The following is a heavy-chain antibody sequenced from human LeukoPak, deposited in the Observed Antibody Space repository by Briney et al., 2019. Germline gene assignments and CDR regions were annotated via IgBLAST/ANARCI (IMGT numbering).Heavy chain of an antibody. Sequence: SETLSLTCTVSGGSISSYYWSWIRQPPGKGVEWIGYIYYSGSTNYNPSLKSRVTISVDTSKNQFSLKLSSVTAADTAVYYCARHEATPTPFDYWGQGTLVTVSS. CDR3: ARHEATPTPFDY. J-gene: IGHJ4*02. CDR2: IYYSGST. D-gene: IGHD2-15*01. CDR1: GGSISSYY. V-gene: IGHV4-59*08.